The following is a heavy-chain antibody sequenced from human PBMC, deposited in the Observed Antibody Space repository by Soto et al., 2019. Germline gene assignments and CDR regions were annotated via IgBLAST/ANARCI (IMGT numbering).Heavy chain of an antibody. CDR3: AQSSIRGIYDRRCLYY. J-gene: IGHJ4*01. V-gene: IGHV3-30*18. CDR1: GFTFSSYG. CDR2: ISYDGSNT. Sequence: QVQLVESGGGVVQPGRSLRLSCAASGFTFSSYGMHWVRQAPGKGLAWVAVISYDGSNTYYADSVNARFPISRDNSKNKLYLQMSSLRAEETVVYYWAQSSIRGIYDRRCLYYWGHGNLVTVSS. D-gene: IGHD3-22*01.